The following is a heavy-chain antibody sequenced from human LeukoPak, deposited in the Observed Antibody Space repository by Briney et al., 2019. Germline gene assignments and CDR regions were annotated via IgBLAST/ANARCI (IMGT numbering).Heavy chain of an antibody. Sequence: PGGSLRLSCAASGFTFNNYAMNWVRQAPGKGLEWVSSISGSGDTTYADSVKGRFTISRDNSNNTLYLQMNSLRAEDTALHYCAKVRYVGFYFDTWGQGTLVTVSS. V-gene: IGHV3-23*01. CDR2: ISGSGDTT. CDR3: AKVRYVGFYFDT. CDR1: GFTFNNYA. J-gene: IGHJ4*02. D-gene: IGHD3-9*01.